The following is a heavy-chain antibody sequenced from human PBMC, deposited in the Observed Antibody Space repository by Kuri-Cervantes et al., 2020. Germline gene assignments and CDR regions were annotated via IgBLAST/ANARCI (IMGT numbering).Heavy chain of an antibody. CDR2: INHSGST. D-gene: IGHD4-23*01. CDR1: GGSFSGYY. Sequence: SQTPSLTCAVYGGSFSGYYWSWIRQPPGKGLEWSGEINHSGSTNYNPSLKSRVTISVDTSKNQFSLKLSSVTAADTAVYYCARGAGDYGGNSDYWGQGTLVAVSS. J-gene: IGHJ4*02. V-gene: IGHV4-34*01. CDR3: ARGAGDYGGNSDY.